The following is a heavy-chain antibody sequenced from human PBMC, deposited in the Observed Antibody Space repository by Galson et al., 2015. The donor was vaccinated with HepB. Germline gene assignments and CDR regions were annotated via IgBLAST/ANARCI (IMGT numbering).Heavy chain of an antibody. CDR2: IIPILGIT. V-gene: IGHV1-69*04. Sequence: SVKVSCKASGGTFSSYSISWVRQAPGQGLEWMGRIIPILGITNYAQKFQGRVTITADKSTTTAYMELSSLRSEDTAVYYCARDWDGDYGAWYFDLWGRGTLVTGSS. D-gene: IGHD4-17*01. CDR3: ARDWDGDYGAWYFDL. CDR1: GGTFSSYS. J-gene: IGHJ2*01.